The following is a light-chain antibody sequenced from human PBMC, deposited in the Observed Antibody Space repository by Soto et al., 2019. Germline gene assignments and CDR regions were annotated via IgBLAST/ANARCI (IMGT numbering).Light chain of an antibody. Sequence: QSALTQPPSASGSPGQSVTISCTGTSSDVGGYNYVSWYRQHPGKAPQLIIYDVNKRPSGVPDRFSGSKSGNTASLTVSGLQAEDEADYFCNSYGGTNNYVVFGGGTKLTDL. CDR2: DVN. CDR3: NSYGGTNNYVV. J-gene: IGLJ2*01. V-gene: IGLV2-8*01. CDR1: SSDVGGYNY.